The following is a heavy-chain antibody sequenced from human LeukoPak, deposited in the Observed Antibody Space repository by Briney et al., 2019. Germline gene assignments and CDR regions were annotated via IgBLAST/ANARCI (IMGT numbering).Heavy chain of an antibody. CDR2: IYYSGST. CDR3: ARESRNWFDP. V-gene: IGHV4-59*01. J-gene: IGHJ5*02. Sequence: SETLSLTCTVSGGSISSYYWSWIRQPPGKGLEWIGYIYYSGSTNYNPSLKSRVTISVDTSKNQFSLKLSSVTAADTAVYYCARESRNWFDPWGQGTLVTVSS. CDR1: GGSISSYY.